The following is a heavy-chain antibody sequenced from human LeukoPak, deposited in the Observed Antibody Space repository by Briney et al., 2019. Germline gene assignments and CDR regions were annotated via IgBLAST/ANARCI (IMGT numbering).Heavy chain of an antibody. CDR2: IYYSGST. Sequence: SETLSLTCTVSGGSISSYYWSWIQQPPGKGLEWIGYIYYSGSTNYNPSLKSRATISVNTSKNQFSLKLSSVTAADTAVYYCARLRGYYDAFDIWGQGTMVTVSS. D-gene: IGHD3-22*01. CDR1: GGSISSYY. V-gene: IGHV4-59*08. J-gene: IGHJ3*02. CDR3: ARLRGYYDAFDI.